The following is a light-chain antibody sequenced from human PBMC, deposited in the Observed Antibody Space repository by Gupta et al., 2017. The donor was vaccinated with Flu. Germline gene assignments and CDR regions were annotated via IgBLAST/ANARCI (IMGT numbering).Light chain of an antibody. V-gene: IGKV3-11*01. CDR1: QSISYS. Sequence: VLTQSPATLSLSPGERATLSCRASQSISYSLAWYQQKPGQAPRLIIFDASNRTTGIPARFSGSGYGKDFTLTISSREPEDFAGYYCQLHSKSHPDTFGQGTKLEI. CDR3: QLHSKSHPDT. CDR2: DAS. J-gene: IGKJ2*01.